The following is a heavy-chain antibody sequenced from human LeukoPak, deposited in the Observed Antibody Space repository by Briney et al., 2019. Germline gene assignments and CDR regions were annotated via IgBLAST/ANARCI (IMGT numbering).Heavy chain of an antibody. Sequence: PGGSLRLSCAASGFTFSDYYMSWIRQAPGKGLEWVSYIGSPGSTIYYADSVRGRFTISRDNAKNSLFLQMNSLRAEDTAVYYCARSVAGTFWFDPWGQGTLVTVSS. V-gene: IGHV3-11*01. CDR3: ARSVAGTFWFDP. CDR2: IGSPGSTI. D-gene: IGHD6-13*01. CDR1: GFTFSDYY. J-gene: IGHJ5*02.